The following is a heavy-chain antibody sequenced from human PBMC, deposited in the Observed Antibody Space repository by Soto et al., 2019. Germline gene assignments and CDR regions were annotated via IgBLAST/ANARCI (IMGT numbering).Heavy chain of an antibody. CDR1: GYSISSGYY. Sequence: SETLSLTCVVSGYSISSGYYWGWIRQPPGTGLERIGSIYRSGSAYYNPSLKSRVTISIDTSKNQFSLKLNSVTAADTAVYYCARVGDGYNYVDYWGQGTLVTVSS. CDR2: IYRSGSA. D-gene: IGHD1-26*01. V-gene: IGHV4-38-2*01. CDR3: ARVGDGYNYVDY. J-gene: IGHJ4*02.